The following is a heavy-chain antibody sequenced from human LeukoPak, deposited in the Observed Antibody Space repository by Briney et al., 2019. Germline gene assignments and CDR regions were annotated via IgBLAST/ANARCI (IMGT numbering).Heavy chain of an antibody. CDR2: ISAYNGNT. D-gene: IGHD6-13*01. CDR1: GYTFTSYG. J-gene: IGHJ5*02. Sequence: ASVKVSCKASGYTFTSYGISWVRQAPGQGLEWMGWISAYNGNTNYAQKLQGRVTMTTDTSTSTAYMELRSPRSDDTAVYYCARGRCSSSCSNWFDPWGQGTLVTVSS. CDR3: ARGRCSSSCSNWFDP. V-gene: IGHV1-18*01.